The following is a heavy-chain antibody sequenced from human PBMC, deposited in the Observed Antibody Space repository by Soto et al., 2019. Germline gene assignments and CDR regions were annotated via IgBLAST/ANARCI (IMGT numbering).Heavy chain of an antibody. J-gene: IGHJ5*02. CDR2: ISGSGGST. Sequence: LRLSCAASGFTFSGYAMSWVRQAPGKGLEWVSAISGSGGSTYYADSVKGRFTISRDNSKNTLYLQMNSLRAEDTAVYYCAKDRITMVRGTWFDPWGQGTLVTV. V-gene: IGHV3-23*01. CDR1: GFTFSGYA. CDR3: AKDRITMVRGTWFDP. D-gene: IGHD3-10*01.